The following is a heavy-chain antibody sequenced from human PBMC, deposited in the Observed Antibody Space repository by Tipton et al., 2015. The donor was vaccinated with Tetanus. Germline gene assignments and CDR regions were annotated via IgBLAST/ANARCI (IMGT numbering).Heavy chain of an antibody. Sequence: QSGAEVKKPGASVKVSCKASGYTFTSYGISWVRQAPGQGLEWMGWISAYNGNTNYAQKLQGRVTMTTDTSTSTAYMELRSPRSEDTAVYYCARDHGDGYNDYYFDYWGQGALVTVSS. D-gene: IGHD5-24*01. V-gene: IGHV1-18*01. CDR2: ISAYNGNT. CDR1: GYTFTSYG. CDR3: ARDHGDGYNDYYFDY. J-gene: IGHJ4*02.